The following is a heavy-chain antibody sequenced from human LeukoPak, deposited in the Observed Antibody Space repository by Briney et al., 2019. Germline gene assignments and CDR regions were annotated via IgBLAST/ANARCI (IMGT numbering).Heavy chain of an antibody. CDR2: INHSGST. Sequence: PSETLSLTCTVSGGSISSSSYYWGWIRQPPGKGLEWIGEINHSGSTNYNPSLKSRVTISVDTSKNQFSLKLSSVTAADTAVYYCARRHPIQLWLVSYYGMDVWGQGTTVTVSS. D-gene: IGHD5-18*01. J-gene: IGHJ6*02. CDR3: ARRHPIQLWLVSYYGMDV. V-gene: IGHV4-39*07. CDR1: GGSISSSSYY.